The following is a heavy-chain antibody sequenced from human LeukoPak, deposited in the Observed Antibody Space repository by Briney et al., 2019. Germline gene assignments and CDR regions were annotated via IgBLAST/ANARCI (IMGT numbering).Heavy chain of an antibody. CDR3: ARDEAIAAAGYRHFDL. D-gene: IGHD6-13*01. Sequence: PGGSLRLSCTASGFIFTDYYMSWIRQAPGKGLEWISYISTSGSTIYYADSVKGRFTISRDNSKNSLSLQMNSLRAEDTATYYCARDEAIAAAGYRHFDLWGRGTLVTVSS. J-gene: IGHJ2*01. CDR1: GFIFTDYY. CDR2: ISTSGSTI. V-gene: IGHV3-11*01.